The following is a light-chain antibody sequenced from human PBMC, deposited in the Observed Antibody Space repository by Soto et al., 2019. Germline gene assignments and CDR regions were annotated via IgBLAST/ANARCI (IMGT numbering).Light chain of an antibody. Sequence: EIVLTQSPGTLSLSPGERATLSCRASQSLSSTYLAWYQQKPGQTPRLLIYGASNRATGIPDRFSGSGSGTVFTLTVSSLDPEDFAVYYCQQYGDSPRTFGQGTKVEI. CDR3: QQYGDSPRT. J-gene: IGKJ1*01. V-gene: IGKV3-20*01. CDR2: GAS. CDR1: QSLSSTY.